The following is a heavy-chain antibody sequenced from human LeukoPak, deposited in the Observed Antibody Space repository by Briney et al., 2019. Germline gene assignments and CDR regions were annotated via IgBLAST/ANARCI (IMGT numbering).Heavy chain of an antibody. CDR3: ARDLGPAMVRGVIVY. D-gene: IGHD3-10*01. CDR1: GFTFSNYS. Sequence: GGSLRLSCAASGFTFSNYSMNWVRQAPGKGLEWVSSISSSSSSYIYYADSVKGRFTISRDNAKNSLYLQMNSLRAEDTAVYYCARDLGPAMVRGVIVYWGQGTLVTVSS. J-gene: IGHJ4*02. CDR2: ISSSSSSYI. V-gene: IGHV3-21*01.